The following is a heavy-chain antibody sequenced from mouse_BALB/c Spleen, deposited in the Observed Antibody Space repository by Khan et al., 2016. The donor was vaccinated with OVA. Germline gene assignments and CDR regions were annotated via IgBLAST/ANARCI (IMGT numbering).Heavy chain of an antibody. CDR2: IDPFSGGT. V-gene: IGHV1S135*01. Sequence: EVQLQQSGPELMKPGASVKISCKASGYSFTSYYIHWVMQSHGKSLEWIGYIDPFSGGTTYNQKFKGKATLTVDKSSRPAHIHLRNLTSEDSAVYYCTRHGDVAWFTYWGQGTLVTVSA. CDR3: TRHGDVAWFTY. CDR1: GYSFTSYY. J-gene: IGHJ3*01. D-gene: IGHD2-13*01.